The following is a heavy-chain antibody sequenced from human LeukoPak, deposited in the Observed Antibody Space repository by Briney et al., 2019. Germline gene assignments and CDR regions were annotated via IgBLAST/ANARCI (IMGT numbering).Heavy chain of an antibody. CDR3: ATDRPYITSWYGCSTP. CDR2: LSDSGGGT. Sequence: PGGSLRLSCAASGFSLGSYGMTWVRQAPGKGLEWVSTLSDSGGGTYYADSVKGRFTISRDNSRNTLYLQMHSLRVEDTAVYYCATDRPYITSWYGCSTPWGQGTLVTVSS. V-gene: IGHV3-23*01. J-gene: IGHJ5*02. D-gene: IGHD3-10*01. CDR1: GFSLGSYG.